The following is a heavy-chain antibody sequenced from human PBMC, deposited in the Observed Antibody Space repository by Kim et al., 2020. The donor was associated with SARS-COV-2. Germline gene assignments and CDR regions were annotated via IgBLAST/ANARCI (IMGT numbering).Heavy chain of an antibody. CDR1: GFSFTSYD. CDR2: MNVDSGNT. D-gene: IGHD3-10*01. Sequence: ASVKVFCKASGFSFTSYDIYWVRQATGQGLEWMGWMNVDSGNTGYVEKFRGRVMMTRDTSKSTAYMELSSLRSDDTAVYYCARVMRSGSYYGYNYAMDVW. CDR3: ARVMRSGSYYGYNYAMDV. V-gene: IGHV1-8*01. J-gene: IGHJ6*01.